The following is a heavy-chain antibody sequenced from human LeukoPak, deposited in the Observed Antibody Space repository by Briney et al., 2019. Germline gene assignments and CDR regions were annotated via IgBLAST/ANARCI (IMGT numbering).Heavy chain of an antibody. CDR2: ISYDGSNK. CDR1: RFTFSSYT. D-gene: IGHD2-15*01. V-gene: IGHV3-30-3*01. CDR3: AKVPWVVAAVDAFDI. Sequence: GGSLRLSCAASRFTFSSYTMHWVRQAPGKGLEWVAVISYDGSNKYYADSVKGRFTISRDNSKNTLYLQMNSLRAEDTAVYYCAKVPWVVAAVDAFDIWGQGTMVTVSS. J-gene: IGHJ3*02.